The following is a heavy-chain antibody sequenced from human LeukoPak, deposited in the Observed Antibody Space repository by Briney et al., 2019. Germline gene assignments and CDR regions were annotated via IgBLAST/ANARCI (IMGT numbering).Heavy chain of an antibody. CDR3: ARTHDYIWGSYRNYFDY. D-gene: IGHD3-16*01. V-gene: IGHV4-31*03. CDR2: IYYSGST. J-gene: IGHJ4*02. CDR1: GGSISSGAYY. Sequence: SETLSLTCTVSGGSISSGAYYWSWIRQHPGKGLEWIGYIYYSGSTYYNPSLKSRVTISVDTSKNQFSLKLSSVTAADTAVYYCARTHDYIWGSYRNYFDYWGQGTLVTVSS.